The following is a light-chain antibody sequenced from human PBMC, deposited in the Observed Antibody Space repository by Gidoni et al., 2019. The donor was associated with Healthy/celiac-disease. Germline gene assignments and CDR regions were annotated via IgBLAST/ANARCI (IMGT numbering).Light chain of an antibody. Sequence: DIELTQSPASVSLSPGERATLTCRASQSISSSYVSWYQKTPDEATRLLNDASCSKAAGIPDRFSGGWSGTDFTLTISRLEHDDVAEYCCQEYGSSPRFGQGTKLEIK. CDR2: ASC. CDR1: QSISSSY. V-gene: IGKV3-20*01. J-gene: IGKJ2*03. CDR3: QEYGSSPR.